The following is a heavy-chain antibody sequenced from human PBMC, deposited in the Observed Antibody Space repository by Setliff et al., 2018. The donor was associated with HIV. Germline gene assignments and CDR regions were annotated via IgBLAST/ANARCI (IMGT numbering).Heavy chain of an antibody. D-gene: IGHD3-22*01. Sequence: SQTLSLTCTVSGGSISSGSYYWSWIRQPAGKGLEWIGRIYTSGSTNYNPSLKSRVTISVDTSKNQFSLKLRSVTAADTAVYYCARETYYYDNPQYYYYYMDVWGKGTTVTVSS. V-gene: IGHV4-61*02. CDR1: GGSISSGSYY. CDR3: ARETYYYDNPQYYYYYMDV. CDR2: IYTSGST. J-gene: IGHJ6*03.